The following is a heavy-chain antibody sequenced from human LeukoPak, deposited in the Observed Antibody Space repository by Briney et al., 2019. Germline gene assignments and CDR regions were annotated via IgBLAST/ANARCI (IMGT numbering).Heavy chain of an antibody. Sequence: GGSLRLSCTASGFTFGDYAMSWVRQAPGKGLEWVGFIRSKAYGGTTEYAASVKGRFTISRDDSKSIAYLQMNSLRAEDTAVYYCARDAPGGYSYGPDYWGQGTLVTVSS. CDR3: ARDAPGGYSYGPDY. CDR1: GFTFGDYA. J-gene: IGHJ4*02. V-gene: IGHV3-49*04. CDR2: IRSKAYGGTT. D-gene: IGHD5-18*01.